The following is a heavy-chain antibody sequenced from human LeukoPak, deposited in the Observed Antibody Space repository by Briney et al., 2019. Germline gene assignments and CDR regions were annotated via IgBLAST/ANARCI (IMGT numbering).Heavy chain of an antibody. CDR3: AREISGERTYYFDY. CDR2: ISSSGSTI. V-gene: IGHV3-11*01. J-gene: IGHJ4*02. CDR1: GFTFSDYY. Sequence: GGSLRLSCAASGFTFSDYYMSWIRQAPGKGLEWVSYISSSGSTIYYADSVRGRFTISRDNAKNSLHLQMNSLRAEDTAVYYCAREISGERTYYFDYWGQGTLVTVSS. D-gene: IGHD1-26*01.